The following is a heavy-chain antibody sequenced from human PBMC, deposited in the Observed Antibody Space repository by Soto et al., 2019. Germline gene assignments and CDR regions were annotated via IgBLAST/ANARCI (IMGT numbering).Heavy chain of an antibody. Sequence: EVQLLESGGGLVQPGGSLRLSCAASGFTFSPYAMTWVRQVPGKGLEWVSSISGSGGNTNYADSVKGRFTVSRDNSKRTLSLQMNSLTEEDTAIYYCAKGLRRLLRTQYYYGLDVWGRGTTVTVSS. V-gene: IGHV3-23*01. CDR1: GFTFSPYA. CDR2: ISGSGGNT. J-gene: IGHJ6*02. D-gene: IGHD3-16*01. CDR3: AKGLRRLLRTQYYYGLDV.